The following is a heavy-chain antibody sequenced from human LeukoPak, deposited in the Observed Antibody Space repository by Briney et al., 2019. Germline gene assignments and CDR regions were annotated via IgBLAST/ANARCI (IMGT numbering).Heavy chain of an antibody. Sequence: GGSLRLSCAASGFTFSTSAMTWVRQAPGKGLEWVSGISGSGVTDYADSVKGRFTISRDISKNTLYLQMNSLRAEDTAVYYCASGVIAVAGTVLGYFDYWGQGTLVTVSS. CDR3: ASGVIAVAGTVLGYFDY. D-gene: IGHD6-19*01. CDR2: ISGSGVT. J-gene: IGHJ4*02. V-gene: IGHV3-23*01. CDR1: GFTFSTSA.